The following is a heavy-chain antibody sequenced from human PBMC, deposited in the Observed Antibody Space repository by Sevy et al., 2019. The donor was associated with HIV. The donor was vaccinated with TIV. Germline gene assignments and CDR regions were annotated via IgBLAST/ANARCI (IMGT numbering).Heavy chain of an antibody. V-gene: IGHV3-30*18. CDR2: ISFDGSNK. Sequence: GGSLRLSCAASGFSFSGYAIHWVRQAPGKGLEWVAVISFDGSNKYYADSVKGRFTISRDNSKNTLFLQMNSLRAEDTAVYYCAKEGAYSYTTYFDYWGQRTVATVSS. J-gene: IGHJ4*02. CDR3: AKEGAYSYTTYFDY. CDR1: GFSFSGYA. D-gene: IGHD1-26*01.